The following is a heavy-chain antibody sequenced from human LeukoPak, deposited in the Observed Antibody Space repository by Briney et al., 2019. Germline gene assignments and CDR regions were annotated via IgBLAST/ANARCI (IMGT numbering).Heavy chain of an antibody. CDR2: ISYDGSNK. V-gene: IGHV3-30*18. J-gene: IGHJ4*02. CDR1: GFTFSSYG. D-gene: IGHD3-16*02. Sequence: PGGSLRLSCAASGFTFSSYGMHWVRQAPGKGLEWVAVISYDGSNKYYADSVKGRFTISRDNSKNTLYLQMNSLRAEDTAVYYCAKVSYDYVWGSYRYLYYFDYWGQGTLVTVSS. CDR3: AKVSYDYVWGSYRYLYYFDY.